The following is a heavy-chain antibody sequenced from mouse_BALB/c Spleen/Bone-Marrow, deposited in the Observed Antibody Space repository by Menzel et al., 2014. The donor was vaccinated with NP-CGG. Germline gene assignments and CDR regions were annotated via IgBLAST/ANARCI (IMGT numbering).Heavy chain of an antibody. J-gene: IGHJ1*01. V-gene: IGHV1-7*01. CDR3: ARRDYWYFDV. Sequence: QVQLKESGAELAKPGASVKMSCKASGYTFTSYWMHWVKQRPRQGLEWIGYINPSTGYTEYNQKFKDKATLTADKSSSTAYMQLSSLTSEDSAVYYCARRDYWYFDVWGAGTTVTVSS. CDR2: INPSTGYT. CDR1: GYTFTSYW.